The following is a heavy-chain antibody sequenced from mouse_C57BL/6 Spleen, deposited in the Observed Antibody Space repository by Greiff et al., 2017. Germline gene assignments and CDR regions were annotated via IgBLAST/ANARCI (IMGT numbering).Heavy chain of an antibody. Sequence: VKLQESGPGLVAPSQSLSITCTVSGFSLTSYGVHWVRQPPGKGLEWLVVIWSDGSTTYNSALKSRLSISKDNSKSQVFLKMNSLQTDDAAMYYCARQSRLRRAMDYWGQGTSVTVSS. D-gene: IGHD3-2*02. CDR1: GFSLTSYG. J-gene: IGHJ4*01. V-gene: IGHV2-6-1*01. CDR2: IWSDGST. CDR3: ARQSRLRRAMDY.